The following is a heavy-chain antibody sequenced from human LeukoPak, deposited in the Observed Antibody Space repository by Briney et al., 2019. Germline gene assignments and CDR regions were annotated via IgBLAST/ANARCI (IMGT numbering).Heavy chain of an antibody. V-gene: IGHV3-15*01. CDR2: IKSKTDGGAT. Sequence: GGSLRLSCAASGFTFSSYSMNWVRQAPGQGLEWVGRIKSKTDGGATDYAAPVKGRFTISRDDSKNTLYLQMNSLKTEDTAVYYCTTTTYYDFWSHLEWGVWGKGTTVTVSS. CDR1: GFTFSSYS. D-gene: IGHD3-3*01. CDR3: TTTTYYDFWSHLEWGV. J-gene: IGHJ6*04.